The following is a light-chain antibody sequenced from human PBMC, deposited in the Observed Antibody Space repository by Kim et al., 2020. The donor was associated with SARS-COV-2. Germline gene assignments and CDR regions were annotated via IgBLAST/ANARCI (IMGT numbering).Light chain of an antibody. CDR3: QNYYSAPPFT. V-gene: IGKV1-27*01. Sequence: DIQMTQSPPSLSASVGDRVTITCRASQGISNQLAWYQQKPGKVPRLLIYGASTLQSGIPSRFSGSGSKTDFTLTISSLQPEDVAIYYCQNYYSAPPFTFGPGTKVDIK. CDR2: GAS. J-gene: IGKJ3*01. CDR1: QGISNQ.